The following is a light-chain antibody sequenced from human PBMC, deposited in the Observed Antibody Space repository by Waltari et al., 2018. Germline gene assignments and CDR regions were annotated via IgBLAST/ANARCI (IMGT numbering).Light chain of an antibody. CDR1: SSDVGGYDF. J-gene: IGLJ3*02. CDR2: YVS. Sequence: QSALTQPRSVSGPPGQSVTISCTGTSSDVGGYDFLSWYQQHPGKAPKLFMYYVSQRPSGVPYRFAGSKSGNTASLTITGLQAEDEAEYYCCSHAGSDTFWVFGGGTKVTVL. CDR3: CSHAGSDTFWV. V-gene: IGLV2-11*01.